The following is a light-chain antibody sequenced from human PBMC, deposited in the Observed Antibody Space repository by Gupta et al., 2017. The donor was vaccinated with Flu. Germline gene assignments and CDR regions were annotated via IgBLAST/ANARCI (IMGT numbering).Light chain of an antibody. CDR3: GTWDSSLTTGV. V-gene: IGLV1-51*02. Sequence: KVTFSCSGSSSNIGNNYVSWYQQLPGTAPKLLIYENNKRPSGIPDRFSGSKSDTSATLGITGLQTGDEADYYCGTWDSSLTTGVFGGGTKLTVL. J-gene: IGLJ3*02. CDR2: ENN. CDR1: SSNIGNNY.